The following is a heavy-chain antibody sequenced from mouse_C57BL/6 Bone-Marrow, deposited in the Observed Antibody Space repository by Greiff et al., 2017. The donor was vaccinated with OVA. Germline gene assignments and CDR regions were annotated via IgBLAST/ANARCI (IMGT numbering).Heavy chain of an antibody. J-gene: IGHJ1*03. CDR3: ARFDYGSLHWYFDV. CDR2: IYPRSGNT. CDR1: GYTFTSYG. Sequence: QVHVKQSGAELARPGASVKLSCKASGYTFTSYGISWVKQRTGQGLEWIGEIYPRSGNTYYNEKFKGKATLTADKSSSTAYMELRSLTSEDSAVYFCARFDYGSLHWYFDVWGTGTTVTVSS. D-gene: IGHD1-1*01. V-gene: IGHV1-81*01.